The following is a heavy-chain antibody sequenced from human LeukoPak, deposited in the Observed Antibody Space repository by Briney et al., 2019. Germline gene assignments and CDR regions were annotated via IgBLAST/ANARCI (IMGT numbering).Heavy chain of an antibody. J-gene: IGHJ5*02. Sequence: ASVKVSCKVSGYTLTELSMHWVRQAPGKGLEWMGGFDPEDGETIYAQKFQGRVTMTEDTSTDTAYMELSSLRSEDTAVYYCATRYSSGWTWYNWFDPWGQGTLVTVSS. V-gene: IGHV1-24*01. D-gene: IGHD6-19*01. CDR3: ATRYSSGWTWYNWFDP. CDR1: GYTLTELS. CDR2: FDPEDGET.